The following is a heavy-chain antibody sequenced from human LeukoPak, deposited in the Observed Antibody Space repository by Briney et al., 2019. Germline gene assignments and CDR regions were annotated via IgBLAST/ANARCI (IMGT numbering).Heavy chain of an antibody. CDR1: GFTFSSYA. CDR2: IYHSGST. J-gene: IGHJ4*02. D-gene: IGHD6-13*01. CDR3: ARGKSYGVAAAGLHED. Sequence: GSLRLSCAASGFTFSSYAMHWVRQPPGKGLEWIGEIYHSGSTNYNPSLKSRVTISVDKSKNQFSLKLSSVTAADTAVYYCARGKSYGVAAAGLHEDWGQGTLVTVSS. V-gene: IGHV4-4*02.